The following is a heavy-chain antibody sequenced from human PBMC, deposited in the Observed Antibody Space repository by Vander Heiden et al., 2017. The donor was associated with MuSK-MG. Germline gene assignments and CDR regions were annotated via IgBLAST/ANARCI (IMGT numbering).Heavy chain of an antibody. CDR2: INHSGST. J-gene: IGHJ4*02. CDR3: ARVLSGWGFDY. Sequence: QVQLQQWGAGLLKPSATLSLTCAVYGGSFSGYYWSWIRQPPGKGLEWIGEINHSGSTNYNPSLKSRVTISVDTSKNQFSLKLSSVTAADTAVYYCARVLSGWGFDYWGQGTLVTVSS. CDR1: GGSFSGYY. V-gene: IGHV4-34*01. D-gene: IGHD6-19*01.